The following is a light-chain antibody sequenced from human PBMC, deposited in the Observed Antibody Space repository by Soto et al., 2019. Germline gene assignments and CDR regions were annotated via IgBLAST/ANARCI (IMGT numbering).Light chain of an antibody. CDR2: DAS. CDR3: QQYNSYSWT. Sequence: DIVMTQSPSTLSSSAGDRATISCRASQTLGSWLAWYQQKPGKAPKLLIYDASNLETGVPPRFSGSGSGTAFIPTISSLQPDDFAAYYYQQYNSYSWTFGQGTTVEIK. V-gene: IGKV1-5*01. CDR1: QTLGSW. J-gene: IGKJ1*01.